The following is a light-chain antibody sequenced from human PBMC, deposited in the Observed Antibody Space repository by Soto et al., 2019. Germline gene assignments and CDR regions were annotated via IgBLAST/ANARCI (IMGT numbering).Light chain of an antibody. Sequence: PHSRVTVSLSPWEKAPLSGPFSQNVYTYLAWYQQKPGQAPRLLIYDASTRATGIPARFSGSGSGTEFTLTISSLQSEDFALYFCQQYNNWPPYNFGQGTKVDIK. CDR2: DAS. V-gene: IGKV3D-15*01. J-gene: IGKJ2*01. CDR3: QQYNNWPPYN. CDR1: QNVYTY.